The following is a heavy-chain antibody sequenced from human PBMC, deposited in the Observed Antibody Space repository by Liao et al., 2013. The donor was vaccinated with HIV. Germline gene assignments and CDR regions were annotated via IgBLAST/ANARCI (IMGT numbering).Heavy chain of an antibody. CDR1: GGSFSGYY. Sequence: QVQLQQWGAGLLKPSETLSLTCAVYGGSFSGYYWSWIRQPPGKGLEWIGEINHSGSTNYNPSLKSRVTISVDTSKNQFSLKLISVTAADTAVFHCARAGPLTNRDYFDYWGQGTLVTVSS. CDR3: ARAGPLTNRDYFDY. V-gene: IGHV4-34*01. CDR2: INHSGST. D-gene: IGHD1-14*01. J-gene: IGHJ4*02.